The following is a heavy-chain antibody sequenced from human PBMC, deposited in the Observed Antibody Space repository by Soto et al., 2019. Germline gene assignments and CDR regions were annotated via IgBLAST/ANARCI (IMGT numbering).Heavy chain of an antibody. V-gene: IGHV4-34*01. CDR3: VRGLILWFGELSRRGGYYYYMDV. CDR2: INDSGNI. J-gene: IGHJ6*03. Sequence: WTWIRQTPEKGLEWIGEINDSGNINYNPSLKSRVTILVDTAKKQISLRLSSVTAADTAVYYCVRGLILWFGELSRRGGYYYYMDVWGKGTTVTVSS. D-gene: IGHD3-10*01.